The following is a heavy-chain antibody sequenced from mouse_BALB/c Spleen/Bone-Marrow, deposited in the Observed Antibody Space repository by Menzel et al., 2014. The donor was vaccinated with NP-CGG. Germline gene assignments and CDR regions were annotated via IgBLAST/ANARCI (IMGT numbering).Heavy chain of an antibody. V-gene: IGHV5-6-3*01. D-gene: IGHD1-1*01. CDR2: INSNGGST. CDR1: GFTFSSYG. J-gene: IGHJ4*01. CDR3: ARDYYGSSYAMDY. Sequence: EVKLMESGGGLVQPGGSLKLSCAASGFTFSSYGMSWVRQTPDKRLELVATINSNGGSTYYPDSVKGRFTISRDNAKNTPYLQMSSLKSEDTAMYYCARDYYGSSYAMDYWGQGTSVTVSS.